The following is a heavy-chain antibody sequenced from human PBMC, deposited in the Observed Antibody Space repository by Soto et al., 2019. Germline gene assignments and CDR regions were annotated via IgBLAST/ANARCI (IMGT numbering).Heavy chain of an antibody. CDR2: IYTSGST. J-gene: IGHJ4*02. CDR3: ARDGSSGWYWGYFDY. Sequence: QVQLQESGPGLVKPSETLSLTCTVSGGSISSYYWSWIRQPAGKGLEWIGRIYTSGSTNYNPSLKSRVTLSVDTSKNQFSLTVSSVTAADTAVYYCARDGSSGWYWGYFDYWGQGTLVTVSS. V-gene: IGHV4-4*07. D-gene: IGHD6-19*01. CDR1: GGSISSYY.